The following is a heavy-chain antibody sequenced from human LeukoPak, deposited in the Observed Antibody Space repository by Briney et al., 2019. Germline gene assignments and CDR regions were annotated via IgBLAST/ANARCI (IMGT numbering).Heavy chain of an antibody. D-gene: IGHD3-22*01. CDR1: GFTFTSSA. V-gene: IGHV1-58*02. CDR2: IVVGSGNT. Sequence: SVKVSCKASGFTFTSSAMQWVRQARGQRLEWIGWIVVGSGNTNYAQKFQEGVTMTRDTSISTAYMELSRLRSDDTAVYYCARDWHYYDSSGSDAFDIWGQGTMVTVSS. CDR3: ARDWHYYDSSGSDAFDI. J-gene: IGHJ3*02.